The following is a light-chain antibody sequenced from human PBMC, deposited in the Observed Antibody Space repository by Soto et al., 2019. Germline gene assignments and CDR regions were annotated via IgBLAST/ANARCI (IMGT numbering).Light chain of an antibody. Sequence: DIQMTQSPSSLSASVGDRVTITCRASQSISSYLNWYQQKPGKAPKLLIYAASSLQSGVPSRFSGSGSGTEFTLTISGLLPEDFAAYHCQHLYTLPFTFGQGTRLEIK. V-gene: IGKV1-39*01. J-gene: IGKJ5*01. CDR1: QSISSY. CDR2: AAS. CDR3: QHLYTLPFT.